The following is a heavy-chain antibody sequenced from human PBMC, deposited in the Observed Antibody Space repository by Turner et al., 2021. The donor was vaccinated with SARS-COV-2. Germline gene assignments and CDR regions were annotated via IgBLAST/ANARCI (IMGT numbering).Heavy chain of an antibody. CDR3: ARRHSGNYDAFDI. D-gene: IGHD1-26*01. Sequence: QVQLVQSGAEVKKPGATVKVSCKTSGYTFTDYYVHWVRQAPGQGLEWMGWINPNSGGTNYAQKFQGRVTMTRDTSISTAYMELSRLRSDDTAVYYCARRHSGNYDAFDIWGQGTMVTVSS. J-gene: IGHJ3*02. CDR2: INPNSGGT. V-gene: IGHV1-2*02. CDR1: GYTFTDYY.